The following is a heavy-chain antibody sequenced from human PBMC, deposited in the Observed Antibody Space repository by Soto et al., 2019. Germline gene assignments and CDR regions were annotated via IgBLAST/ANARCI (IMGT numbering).Heavy chain of an antibody. CDR3: ARDYFGEIKPYYYGMDV. CDR1: GFTFSSYW. V-gene: IGHV3-7*01. Sequence: GGSLRLSCAASGFTFSSYWMSWVLQAPGKGLEWVANIKQDGSEKYYVDSVKGRFTISRDNAKNSLYLQMNSLRAEDTAVYYCARDYFGEIKPYYYGMDVWGQGTTVTVSS. D-gene: IGHD3-10*01. J-gene: IGHJ6*02. CDR2: IKQDGSEK.